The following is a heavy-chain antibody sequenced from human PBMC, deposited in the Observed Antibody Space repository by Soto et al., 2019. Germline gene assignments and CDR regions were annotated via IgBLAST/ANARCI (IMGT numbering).Heavy chain of an antibody. V-gene: IGHV3-48*01. Sequence: GGSLRLSCAASGFTFSSYSMNWVRQAPGKGLEWVSYISSSSSTIYYADSVKGRFTISRDNAKNSLYLQMNSLRAEDTALYYCARDYYTDYYYYYMDVWGKGTTVTVSS. CDR1: GFTFSSYS. J-gene: IGHJ6*03. CDR3: ARDYYTDYYYYYMDV. CDR2: ISSSSSTI. D-gene: IGHD1-26*01.